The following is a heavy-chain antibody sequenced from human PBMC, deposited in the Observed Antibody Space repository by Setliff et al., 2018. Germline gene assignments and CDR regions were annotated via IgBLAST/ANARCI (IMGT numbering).Heavy chain of an antibody. Sequence: KPSETLSLTCAVYGASFSDYYWGWIRQPPGKGLEWIAEINHSGSTNYNPSLKSRVTLSIDTSKNQSSLKLSSVTAADAALYYCAASRAYTGAVEEWFLPKTFDFWGQGSPVTVSS. J-gene: IGHJ4*02. D-gene: IGHD3-10*01. CDR1: GASFSDYY. CDR2: INHSGST. V-gene: IGHV4-34*10. CDR3: AASRAYTGAVEEWFLPKTFDF.